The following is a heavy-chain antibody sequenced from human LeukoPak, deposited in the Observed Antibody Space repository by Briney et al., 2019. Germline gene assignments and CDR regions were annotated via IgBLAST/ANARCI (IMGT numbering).Heavy chain of an antibody. J-gene: IGHJ4*02. CDR1: GFPFRCFA. Sequence: GALGLSFSGSGFPFRCFAMQLVRQAPGQGLEWVAVISKDGSDKYYPGSVRGRFTISRDNSKNTVYLQMDSLRAEDTAIYYCARDYWWNYDYWGQGTLVTVSS. CDR3: ARDYWWNYDY. V-gene: IGHV3-30-3*01. D-gene: IGHD1-7*01. CDR2: ISKDGSDK.